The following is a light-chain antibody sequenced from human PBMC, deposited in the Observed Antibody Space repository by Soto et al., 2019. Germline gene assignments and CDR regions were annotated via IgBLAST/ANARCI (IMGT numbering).Light chain of an antibody. CDR3: QQSYSSSWT. J-gene: IGKJ1*01. Sequence: IQITQSPSTLSASVGDRVTITCLAIQSITNRLAWYQHKPGKAPKVLIYGASNLQSGVPSRFSGSGSGTDFTLTISSLQREDFATYFCQQSYSSSWTFGPGTKVDIK. CDR1: QSITNR. CDR2: GAS. V-gene: IGKV1-5*01.